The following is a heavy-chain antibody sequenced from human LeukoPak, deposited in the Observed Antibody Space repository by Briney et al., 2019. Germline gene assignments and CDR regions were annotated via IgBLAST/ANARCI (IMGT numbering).Heavy chain of an antibody. J-gene: IGHJ5*02. V-gene: IGHV4-59*08. CDR1: GGSISSYY. CDR2: IYYSGST. CDR3: AGQQRVRWWFDP. Sequence: PETLSLTCTVSGGSISSYYWSWIRQPPGKGLEWIGYIYYSGSTNYNPSLKSRVTISVDTSKNQFSLKLSSVTAADTAVYYCAGQQRVRWWFDPWGQGTLVTVSS. D-gene: IGHD6-13*01.